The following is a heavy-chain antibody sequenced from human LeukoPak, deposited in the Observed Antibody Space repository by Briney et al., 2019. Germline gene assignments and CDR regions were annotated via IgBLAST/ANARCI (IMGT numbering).Heavy chain of an antibody. CDR2: LSSGNEYI. Sequence: GGSLRLSCAASGFTFSSYAMTWVRQAPGKGLEWVSSLSSGNEYIYYADSVKGRFTISRDDAKNSLYLQMNSLRAEDTAVYYCAREERELFDYWGQGTLVTVSS. J-gene: IGHJ4*02. CDR1: GFTFSSYA. V-gene: IGHV3-21*01. D-gene: IGHD1-26*01. CDR3: AREERELFDY.